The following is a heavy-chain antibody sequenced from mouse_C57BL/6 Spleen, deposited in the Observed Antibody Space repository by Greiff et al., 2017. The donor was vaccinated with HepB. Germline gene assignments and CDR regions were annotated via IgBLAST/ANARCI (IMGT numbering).Heavy chain of an antibody. D-gene: IGHD2-4*01. Sequence: VKLIESGAELVRPGASVTLSCKASGYTFTDYEMHWVKQTPVHGLEWIGALDPETGGTAYNQKFKGKAILTADKSSSTAYMELRSLTSEDSAVYYCTSYDYDDVAYWGQGTLVTVSA. CDR2: LDPETGGT. CDR1: GYTFTDYE. CDR3: TSYDYDDVAY. J-gene: IGHJ3*01. V-gene: IGHV1-15*01.